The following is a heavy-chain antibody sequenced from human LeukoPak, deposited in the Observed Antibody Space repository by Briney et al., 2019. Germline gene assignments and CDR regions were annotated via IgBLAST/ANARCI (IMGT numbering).Heavy chain of an antibody. Sequence: PSEILSLTCTVSGGSISSYYWSWIRQPPGKGLEWIGEINHSGSTNYNPSLKSRVTISVDTSKNQFSLKLSSVTAADTAVYYCARVGYYDSSGYGYWGQGTLVTVSS. CDR1: GGSISSYY. J-gene: IGHJ4*02. CDR2: INHSGST. D-gene: IGHD3-22*01. CDR3: ARVGYYDSSGYGY. V-gene: IGHV4-34*01.